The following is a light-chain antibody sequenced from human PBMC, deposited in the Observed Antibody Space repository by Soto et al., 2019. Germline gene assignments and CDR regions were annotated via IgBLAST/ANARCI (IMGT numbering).Light chain of an antibody. CDR1: NSDVGGYNY. CDR2: DVS. J-gene: IGLJ1*01. V-gene: IGLV2-14*01. Sequence: QSGLTQPASVYGSPGQSITMSCTGTNSDVGGYNYVSWYQQHPGKAPKLIIYDVSNRPSGVSNRFSGSKSGNTASLTISGLQAEDEADYYCGSYTSISTLVFGTGTKVTVL. CDR3: GSYTSISTLV.